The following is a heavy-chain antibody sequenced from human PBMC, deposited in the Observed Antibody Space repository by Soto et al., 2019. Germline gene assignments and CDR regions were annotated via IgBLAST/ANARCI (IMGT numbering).Heavy chain of an antibody. V-gene: IGHV4-59*02. CDR2: IYYSGST. D-gene: IGHD1-1*01. CDR3: ARGKGTTGTTRVYGMDV. J-gene: IGHJ6*02. Sequence: PSETLSLTCNVSGGSVSSYYWSWIRQPPEKGLEWIGNIYYSGSTNYNPSLNSRVTISVDTSKNQFSLKLSSVTAADTAVYYCARGKGTTGTTRVYGMDVWGQGTTVTVSS. CDR1: GGSVSSYY.